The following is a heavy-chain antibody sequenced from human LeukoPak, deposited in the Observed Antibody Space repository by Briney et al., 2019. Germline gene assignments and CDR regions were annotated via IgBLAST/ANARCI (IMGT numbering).Heavy chain of an antibody. D-gene: IGHD6-13*01. Sequence: SVKVSCKASGGTFSSYAISWVRQAPGQGLEWMGGIIPIFGTANYAQKFQGRVTITADESTSTAYMELSSLRSEDTAVYYCARGAAGTYAFDIWGQGTMVTVSS. CDR2: IIPIFGTA. CDR1: GGTFSSYA. J-gene: IGHJ3*02. CDR3: ARGAAGTYAFDI. V-gene: IGHV1-69*13.